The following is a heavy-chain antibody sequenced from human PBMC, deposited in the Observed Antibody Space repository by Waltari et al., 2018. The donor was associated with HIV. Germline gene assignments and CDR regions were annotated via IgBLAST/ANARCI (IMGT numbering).Heavy chain of an antibody. CDR2: FDPEDGET. V-gene: IGHV1-24*01. CDR1: GYTLTELP. CDR3: ATEGYYDSSGYPHGAFDI. J-gene: IGHJ3*02. D-gene: IGHD3-22*01. Sequence: QVQLVQSGAEVKKPGASVKVSCKVSGYTLTELPMHWVRQAPGNGLEWMGGFDPEDGETIYAQKFQCRVTMTEDTSTDTAYMELSSLRSEDTAVYYGATEGYYDSSGYPHGAFDIWGQGTMVTVSS.